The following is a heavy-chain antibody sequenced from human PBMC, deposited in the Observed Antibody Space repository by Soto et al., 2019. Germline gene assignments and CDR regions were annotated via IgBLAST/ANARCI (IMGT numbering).Heavy chain of an antibody. D-gene: IGHD6-13*01. CDR1: GFTFRSHW. CDR3: TRDASRDSSARGWFDP. CDR2: INSDGSSA. Sequence: PGGSLRLSCVASGFTFRSHWMHWVRQSPGKGLVWVSQINSDGSSANYTDALRGRFTISRDNAKNSLHLQMNSLRAEDTAVYYCTRDASRDSSARGWFDPWGPGTLVTVSS. V-gene: IGHV3-74*01. J-gene: IGHJ5*02.